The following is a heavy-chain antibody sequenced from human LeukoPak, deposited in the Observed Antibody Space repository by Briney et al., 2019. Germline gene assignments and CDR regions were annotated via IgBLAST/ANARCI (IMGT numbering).Heavy chain of an antibody. J-gene: IGHJ5*02. CDR2: IYHSGST. CDR1: GYSISSDYY. CDR3: ARQGREDNWFDP. Sequence: PSETLSLTCAVSGYSISSDYYWGWIRPPPGKGLEWIGSIYHSGSTYYNPSLKSRVTISVDTSKNQFSLKLSSVTAADTAVYYCARQGREDNWFDPWGQGTLVTVSS. D-gene: IGHD5-24*01. V-gene: IGHV4-38-2*01.